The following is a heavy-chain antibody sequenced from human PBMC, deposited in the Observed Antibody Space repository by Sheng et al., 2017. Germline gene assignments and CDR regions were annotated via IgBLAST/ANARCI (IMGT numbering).Heavy chain of an antibody. CDR2: INHSGST. J-gene: IGHJ6*01. CDR3: ARGRPFLEWLLLEKKYGMDV. D-gene: IGHD3-3*01. V-gene: IGHV4-34*01. CDR1: GGSFSGYY. Sequence: QVQLQQWGAGLLKPSETLSLTCAVYGGSFSGYYWSWIRQPPGKGLEWIGEINHSGSTNYNPSLKSRVTISVDTSKNQFSLKLSSVTAADTAVYYCARGRPFLEWLLLEKKYGMDVWGPRDHGSPSPQ.